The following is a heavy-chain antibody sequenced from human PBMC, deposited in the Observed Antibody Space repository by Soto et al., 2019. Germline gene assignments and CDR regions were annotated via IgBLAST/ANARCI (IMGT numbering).Heavy chain of an antibody. CDR1: GYTFTSYY. CDR3: ARDGGDIVVVPAAIGYYGMDV. J-gene: IGHJ6*02. Sequence: ASVKVSCKASGYTFTSYYMHWVRQAPGQGLEWMGIINPSGGSTSYAQKFQGRVTMTRDTSTSTVYMELSSLRSEDTAVYYCARDGGDIVVVPAAIGYYGMDVWGQGTLVTVSS. CDR2: INPSGGST. V-gene: IGHV1-46*01. D-gene: IGHD2-2*01.